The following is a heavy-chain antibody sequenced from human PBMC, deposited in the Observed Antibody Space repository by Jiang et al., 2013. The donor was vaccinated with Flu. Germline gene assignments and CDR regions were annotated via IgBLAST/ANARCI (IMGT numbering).Heavy chain of an antibody. Sequence: GLVKPSQTLSLTCTVSGDSINSGYYYWSWTRQTPEKGLEWIASIFYSGTTNYNPSLKSRVSISLDTPKNQFSLTLNSVTAADTAVYYCARDLFWSHGIPASHWFDPWGQGALVTVSS. J-gene: IGHJ5*02. CDR3: ARDLFWSHGIPASHWFDP. D-gene: IGHD3-3*01. CDR1: GDSINSGYYY. CDR2: IFYSGTT. V-gene: IGHV4-30-4*01.